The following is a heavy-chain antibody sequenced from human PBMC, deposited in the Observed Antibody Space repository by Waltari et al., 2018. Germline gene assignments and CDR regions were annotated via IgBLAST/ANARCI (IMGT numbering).Heavy chain of an antibody. CDR3: ARHYGSGWGPEDY. V-gene: IGHV1-18*01. D-gene: IGHD3-10*01. Sequence: QVQLVQSGPEVKKPGASVKVSCKTSGYTFTKHGITWARQAPGQGLEWLGWISAHKVNTDSAPKLQGRVTMTTDTSTNTAFLDLRNLRSDDTAVYYCARHYGSGWGPEDYWGQGTLVTVSS. CDR1: GYTFTKHG. J-gene: IGHJ4*02. CDR2: ISAHKVNT.